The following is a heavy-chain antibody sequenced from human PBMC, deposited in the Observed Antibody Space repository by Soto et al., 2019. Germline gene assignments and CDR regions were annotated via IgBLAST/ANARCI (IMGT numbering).Heavy chain of an antibody. V-gene: IGHV4-31*03. CDR3: AGVVLKFLCYTLFDY. CDR1: GGSISSGGYY. Sequence: PSETLSLTCTVSGGSISSGGYYWSWIRQHPGKGLEWIGYIYYSGSTYYNPSLKSRVTISVDTSKNQFSLKLSSVTAADTAVYYCAGVVLKFLCYTLFDYWGQGTLDTVSS. J-gene: IGHJ4*02. D-gene: IGHD3-22*01. CDR2: IYYSGST.